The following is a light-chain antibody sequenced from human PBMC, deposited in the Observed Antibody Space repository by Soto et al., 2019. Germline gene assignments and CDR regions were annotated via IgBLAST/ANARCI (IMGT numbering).Light chain of an antibody. Sequence: EIALTQSPGTLSLSPGERATLPCRASQSSSNKYVAWYLQKLGQPPRLLIHGASSRATGISDRFSGSGSGTDFTLTTSRLEAEDFAVYDSQQYGSLPWTFDQGNKVEIK. CDR1: QSSSNKY. CDR3: QQYGSLPWT. CDR2: GAS. V-gene: IGKV3-20*01. J-gene: IGKJ1*01.